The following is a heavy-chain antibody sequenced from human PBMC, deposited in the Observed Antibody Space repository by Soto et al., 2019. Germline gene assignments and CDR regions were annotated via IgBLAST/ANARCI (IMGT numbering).Heavy chain of an antibody. V-gene: IGHV4-34*01. Sequence: SETLSLTCAVYGGSFSGYYWSWIRQPPGKGLEWIGEINHSGSTNYNPSLKSRVTISVDTSKNQFSLKLSSVTAADTAVYYCARGLLTLDFPMVRGVIITANYGMDVWGQGTTVTVSS. J-gene: IGHJ6*02. D-gene: IGHD3-10*01. CDR3: ARGLLTLDFPMVRGVIITANYGMDV. CDR1: GGSFSGYY. CDR2: INHSGST.